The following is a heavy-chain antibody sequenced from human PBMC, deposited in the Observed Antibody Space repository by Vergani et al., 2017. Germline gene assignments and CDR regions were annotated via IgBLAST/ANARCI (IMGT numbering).Heavy chain of an antibody. V-gene: IGHV5-10-1*01. CDR3: ASPVPAASYYGMDV. D-gene: IGHD2-2*01. Sequence: EVQLVQSGAEVKKPGESLKISCKGSGYSFTSYWIGWVRQMPGKGLEWMGRIDPSDSYTNYSPSFQGHVTISADKSISTAYLQWSSLKASDTAMYYCASPVPAASYYGMDVWGQGTTVTVSS. CDR1: GYSFTSYW. J-gene: IGHJ6*02. CDR2: IDPSDSYT.